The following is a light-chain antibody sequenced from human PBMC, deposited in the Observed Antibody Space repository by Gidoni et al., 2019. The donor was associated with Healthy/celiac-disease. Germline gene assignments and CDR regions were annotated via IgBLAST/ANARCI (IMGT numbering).Light chain of an antibody. CDR3: QQYYRTPRT. CDR2: WAS. J-gene: IGKJ5*01. V-gene: IGKV4-1*01. Sequence: DFVMTQSPDSLAVSLGERATINCKSSQSVLYSSNNKNYVAWYQQKPGQPPKLLIYWASTRESGVPDRFSGSGSGTDFTLTISSLQAEDVAVYYCQQYYRTPRTFGQGTRLEIK. CDR1: QSVLYSSNNKNY.